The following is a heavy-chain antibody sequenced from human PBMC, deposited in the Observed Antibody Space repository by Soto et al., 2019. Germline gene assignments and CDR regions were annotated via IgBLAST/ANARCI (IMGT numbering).Heavy chain of an antibody. Sequence: GGSLRLSCAASGFTFSSYVMGWVRQGPGKGLEWVAVVSIGGSTHYADSVRGRFTISRDNSKNTLSLQMNSLTAEDTAVYFCAKRRGAGGHFDYWGQGALVTVS. CDR1: GFTFSSYV. D-gene: IGHD2-15*01. V-gene: IGHV3-23*01. J-gene: IGHJ4*02. CDR3: AKRRGAGGHFDY. CDR2: VSIGGST.